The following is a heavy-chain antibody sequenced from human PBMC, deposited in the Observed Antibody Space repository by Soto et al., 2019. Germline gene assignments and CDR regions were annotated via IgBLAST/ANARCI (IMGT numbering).Heavy chain of an antibody. CDR3: ATGYSSGWYTNLEYFQH. CDR2: IYYSGST. J-gene: IGHJ1*01. Sequence: PSATLSLTCTVSGGSISSGGYYWSWIRQHPGKGLEWIGYIYYSGSTYYNPSLKSRVTISVDTSKNQFSLKLSSVTAADTAVYYCATGYSSGWYTNLEYFQHWGQGTLVTVSS. D-gene: IGHD6-19*01. V-gene: IGHV4-31*03. CDR1: GGSISSGGYY.